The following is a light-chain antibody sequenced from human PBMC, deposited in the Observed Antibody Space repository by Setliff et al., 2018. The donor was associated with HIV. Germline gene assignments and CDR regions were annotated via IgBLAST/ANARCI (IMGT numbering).Light chain of an antibody. CDR1: SSDVGGYNY. CDR2: DVT. Sequence: QSALTQPASVSGSPGQSITISCTGTSSDVGGYNYVSWYQQHPGKAPKLMIYDVTNRPSGVSNRFSDSKSGNTAPLTISGLQAEDEADYYCSSYTSISTWVFGGGTK. J-gene: IGLJ3*02. V-gene: IGLV2-14*01. CDR3: SSYTSISTWV.